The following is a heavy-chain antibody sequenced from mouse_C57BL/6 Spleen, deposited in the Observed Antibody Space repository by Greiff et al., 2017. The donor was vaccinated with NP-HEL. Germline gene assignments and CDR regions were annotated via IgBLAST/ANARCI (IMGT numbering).Heavy chain of an antibody. D-gene: IGHD3-2*02. CDR2: IDPSDSFT. CDR3: ARIDSSGYDWFAY. V-gene: IGHV1-59*01. Sequence: QVQLQQPGAELVRPGTSVQLSCKASGYTFTSSWLHWVKQRPGPGLEWIGVIDPSDSFTHYPPKFKGKATLTVDTSSSTAYMQLSSLTSEDSAVYYCARIDSSGYDWFAYWGQGTLVTVSA. CDR1: GYTFTSSW. J-gene: IGHJ3*01.